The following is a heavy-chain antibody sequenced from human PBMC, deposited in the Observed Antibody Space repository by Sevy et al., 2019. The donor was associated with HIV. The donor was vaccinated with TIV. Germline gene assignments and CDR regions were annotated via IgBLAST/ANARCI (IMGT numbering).Heavy chain of an antibody. CDR1: GFTFSTYP. CDR3: ARDSRDTINYCPGAT. D-gene: IGHD3-10*01. Sequence: GGSLRLSCAASGFTFSTYPMHWVRQAPGKGLEWVSAISYDGSSKYYADSVKGRFTISRDNSKNTLFLQMDSLRVDNTAVYYGARDSRDTINYCPGATWGQGALVTVSS. CDR2: ISYDGSSK. J-gene: IGHJ5*02. V-gene: IGHV3-30-3*01.